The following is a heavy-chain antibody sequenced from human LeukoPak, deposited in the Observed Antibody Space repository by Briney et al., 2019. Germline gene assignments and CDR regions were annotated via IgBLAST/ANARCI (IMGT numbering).Heavy chain of an antibody. CDR1: GFSFSSYA. CDR2: ISTDGRDK. V-gene: IGHV3-30*04. CDR3: ARDSAAAAVYYFDY. Sequence: GGSLRLSCAASGFSFSSYAMHWVRQTPGEGLVWVAVISTDGRDKHYADSVKGRFTISRDNSKSTLYLQMNSLRAEDTAVYYCARDSAAAAVYYFDYWGQGTQVTVSS. D-gene: IGHD6-13*01. J-gene: IGHJ4*02.